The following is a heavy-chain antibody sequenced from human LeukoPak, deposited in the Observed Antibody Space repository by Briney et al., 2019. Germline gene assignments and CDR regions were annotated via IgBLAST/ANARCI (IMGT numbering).Heavy chain of an antibody. Sequence: SETLPLTCTVSGGSISSGSYYWSWIRQPAGKGLEWIGRIYTSGSTNYNPSLKSRVTISVDPSKTQSSLKLSSVTAADTAVYYCARDLAVVVPAADPYYYYDYMDVWGKGTTVTVSS. CDR1: GGSISSGSYY. V-gene: IGHV4-61*02. CDR3: ARDLAVVVPAADPYYYYDYMDV. J-gene: IGHJ6*03. CDR2: IYTSGST. D-gene: IGHD2-2*01.